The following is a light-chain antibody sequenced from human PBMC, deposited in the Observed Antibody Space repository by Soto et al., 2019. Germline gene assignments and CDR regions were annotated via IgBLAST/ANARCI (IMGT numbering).Light chain of an antibody. CDR3: QHYNTNSWT. CDR2: DAS. Sequence: DIQMTQSPSSLSASVEDRVIITCRASQSISTWLAWYQHKAGKAPKLLIYDASSLQSGVPSRFSGSGSGTEFTLTISSLQSDDFATYFCQHYNTNSWTFGQGTKVDI. V-gene: IGKV1-5*01. J-gene: IGKJ1*01. CDR1: QSISTW.